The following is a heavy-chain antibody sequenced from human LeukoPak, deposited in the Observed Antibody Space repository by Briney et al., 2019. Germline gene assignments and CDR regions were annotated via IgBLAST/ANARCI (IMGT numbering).Heavy chain of an antibody. CDR3: ARRGGSGWWGYYFDY. D-gene: IGHD6-19*01. Sequence: PSETLSLTCTVSGGSISSYYWSWIRQPPGKGLEWIGYIYYSGSTNYNPSLKSRVTISVDTSKNQFSLKLSSVTAADTAVYYCARRGGSGWWGYYFDYWGQGTLVTVSS. J-gene: IGHJ4*02. CDR2: IYYSGST. V-gene: IGHV4-59*08. CDR1: GGSISSYY.